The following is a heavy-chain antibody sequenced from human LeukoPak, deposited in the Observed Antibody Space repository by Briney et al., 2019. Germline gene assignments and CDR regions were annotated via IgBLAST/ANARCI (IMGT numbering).Heavy chain of an antibody. Sequence: SETLSLTCTVSGGSISSYYWSWIRQPPGKGLEWIGYIYYSGSTNYNPSLKSRVTISVDTSKNQCSLKLSSVTAADTAVYYCARMVRVSRPLHPWGQGTLVTVSS. CDR2: IYYSGST. D-gene: IGHD3-10*01. CDR1: GGSISSYY. V-gene: IGHV4-59*01. CDR3: ARMVRVSRPLHP. J-gene: IGHJ5*02.